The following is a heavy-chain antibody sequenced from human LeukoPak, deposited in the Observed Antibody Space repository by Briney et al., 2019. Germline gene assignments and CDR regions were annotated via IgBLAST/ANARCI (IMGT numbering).Heavy chain of an antibody. CDR2: FDPEDGET. D-gene: IGHD3-10*01. CDR3: ATDLQWFGEFQFNWFDP. V-gene: IGHV1-24*01. Sequence: ASVKVSCKVSGYTLTELSMHWVRQAPGKGLEWMGGFDPEDGETIYAQKFQGRVTMTEDTSTDTAYMELSSLRSEDTAVYYCATDLQWFGEFQFNWFDPWGQGTLVTVSS. J-gene: IGHJ5*02. CDR1: GYTLTELS.